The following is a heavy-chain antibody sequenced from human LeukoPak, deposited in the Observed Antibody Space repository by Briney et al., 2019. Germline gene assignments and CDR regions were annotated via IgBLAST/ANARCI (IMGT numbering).Heavy chain of an antibody. CDR3: ARDRYSRYYDFWSGYWGFDY. CDR1: GYTFTGYY. J-gene: IGHJ4*02. CDR2: INPNSGGT. D-gene: IGHD3-3*01. Sequence: ASVKVSCKASGYTFTGYYMHWVRQAPGQGLEWMGWINPNSGGTNYAQKFQGRFTMTRDTSISTAYMELSRLRSDDTALYYCARDRYSRYYDFWSGYWGFDYWGQGTLVTVSS. V-gene: IGHV1-2*02.